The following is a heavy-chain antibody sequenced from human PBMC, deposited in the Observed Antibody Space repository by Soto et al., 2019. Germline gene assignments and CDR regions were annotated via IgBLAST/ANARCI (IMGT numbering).Heavy chain of an antibody. CDR1: DFVFSNYE. D-gene: IGHD6-19*01. CDR2: ISSSGGIK. J-gene: IGHJ4*02. CDR3: ARGQYRSGWFDC. V-gene: IGHV3-48*03. Sequence: EVQLVESGGGLVQPGGSLRLSCAASDFVFSNYEMSWVRQAPGKGLESIAYISSSGGIKYYADSVKGRFTILRDNSKNSLYRQMNSLKAEDTALYFCARGQYRSGWFDCWGQGTLVTVSS.